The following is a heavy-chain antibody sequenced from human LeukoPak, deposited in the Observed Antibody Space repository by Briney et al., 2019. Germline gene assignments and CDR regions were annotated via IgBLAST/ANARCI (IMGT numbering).Heavy chain of an antibody. CDR2: ISGYNGNT. J-gene: IGHJ4*02. V-gene: IGHV1-18*01. CDR1: GYTFTSYG. D-gene: IGHD1-26*01. CDR3: GRVEEWEPQPFDY. Sequence: GASVKVSCKASGYTFTSYGISWVRQAPGQGLEWMGWISGYNGNTNYAQKFQGRVTMTTDTSTSTAYMELRSLRSNDTAIYYCGRVEEWEPQPFDYWGQGTLVTVSS.